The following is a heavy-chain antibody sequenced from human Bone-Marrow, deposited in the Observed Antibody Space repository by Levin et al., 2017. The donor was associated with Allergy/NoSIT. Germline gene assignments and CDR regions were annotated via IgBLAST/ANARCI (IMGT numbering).Heavy chain of an antibody. Sequence: GGSLRLSCAASGFTFNTYSLHWVRQAPGKGLEWVALISNDGSTEFYAASVKGRFSISRDNSKNTLSLKMNSLRGDDTAVYYCSRTSVPLTTGWLVDYRGQGTLVTVSS. V-gene: IGHV3-30-3*01. J-gene: IGHJ4*02. D-gene: IGHD2/OR15-2a*01. CDR3: SRTSVPLTTGWLVDY. CDR1: GFTFNTYS. CDR2: ISNDGSTE.